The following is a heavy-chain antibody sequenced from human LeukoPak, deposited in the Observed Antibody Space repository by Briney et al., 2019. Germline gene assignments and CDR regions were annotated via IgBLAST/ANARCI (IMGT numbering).Heavy chain of an antibody. CDR2: ISSSSSYI. V-gene: IGHV3-21*04. J-gene: IGHJ4*02. Sequence: PSGTLSLTCAVSGGSISTNNWWSWVRQPPGKGLEWVSSISSSSSYIYYADSVKGRFTISRDNAKNSLYLQMNSLRAEDTAVYYCARLPDDSSGYYPKSGSDYWGQGTLVTVSS. D-gene: IGHD3-22*01. CDR3: ARLPDDSSGYYPKSGSDY. CDR1: GGSISTNNW.